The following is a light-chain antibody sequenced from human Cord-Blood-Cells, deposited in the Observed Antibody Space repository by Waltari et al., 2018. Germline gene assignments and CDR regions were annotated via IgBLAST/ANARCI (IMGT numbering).Light chain of an antibody. V-gene: IGLV7-46*01. CDR2: DTS. J-gene: IGLJ3*02. Sequence: QAVVTQEPSLTVSPGGTVTLTCGSSTGAVTSGHYPYWFQQKPGQAPRKLIYDTSNKQSWTPARFSGSLLGGKAALTLSGAQPEDEAEYYCLLSYSGAWVFGGGTKLTVL. CDR3: LLSYSGAWV. CDR1: TGAVTSGHY.